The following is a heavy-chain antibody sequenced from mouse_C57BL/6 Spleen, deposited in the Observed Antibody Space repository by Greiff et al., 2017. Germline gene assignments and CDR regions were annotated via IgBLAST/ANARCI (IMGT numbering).Heavy chain of an antibody. CDR3: TRENGNYASWFAY. Sequence: QVQLKESGAELVRPGASVTLSCKASGYTFTDYEMHWVKQTPVHGLEWIGAIDPETGGTAYNQKFKGKAILTADKSSSTAYMELRSLTSEDSAVYYCTRENGNYASWFAYWGQGTLVTVSA. J-gene: IGHJ3*01. D-gene: IGHD2-1*01. CDR1: GYTFTDYE. CDR2: IDPETGGT. V-gene: IGHV1-15*01.